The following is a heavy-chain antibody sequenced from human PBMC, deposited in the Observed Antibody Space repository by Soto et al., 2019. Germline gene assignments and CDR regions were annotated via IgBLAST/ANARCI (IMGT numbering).Heavy chain of an antibody. J-gene: IGHJ6*02. D-gene: IGHD6-19*01. Sequence: VKVSCKASGYTFTSYGISWVRQAPGQGLEWMGWISAYNGNTNYAQKLQGRVTMTTDTSTSTAYMELRSLRSDDTAVYYCANSGIAVAGSWDYYYGMDVWGQGTTVTVSS. CDR3: ANSGIAVAGSWDYYYGMDV. CDR1: GYTFTSYG. CDR2: ISAYNGNT. V-gene: IGHV1-18*01.